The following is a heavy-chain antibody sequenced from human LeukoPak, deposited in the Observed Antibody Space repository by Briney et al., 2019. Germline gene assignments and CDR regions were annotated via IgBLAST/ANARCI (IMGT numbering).Heavy chain of an antibody. CDR2: INPSGGST. Sequence: ASVKVSCKASGYTFTSYYMHWVRQAPGQGLEGMGLINPSGGSTSYAQKFQGRVTMTRQMSTSTVYMELSSLRSEDTAVYYCARGIVVETGVGDFAYWGQGTLVTVSS. J-gene: IGHJ4*02. CDR1: GYTFTSYY. V-gene: IGHV1-46*01. CDR3: ARGIVVETGVGDFAY. D-gene: IGHD3-22*01.